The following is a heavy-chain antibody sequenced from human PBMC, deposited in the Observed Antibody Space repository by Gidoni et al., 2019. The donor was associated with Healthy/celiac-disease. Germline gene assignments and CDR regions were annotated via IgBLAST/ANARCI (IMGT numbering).Heavy chain of an antibody. D-gene: IGHD3-16*02. J-gene: IGHJ4*02. CDR3: EHSETYDYIWGSYRPSYYFDY. CDR1: GFSLSTSGVD. V-gene: IGHV2-5*02. Sequence: QITLKESGPTLVKPTQTLTLTCTFSGFSLSTSGVDVGWIRQPPGKALEWLALIYWDDDKRYSPSLKSRLTITKDTSKNQVVLTMTNMDPVDTATYYCEHSETYDYIWGSYRPSYYFDYWGQGTLVTVSS. CDR2: IYWDDDK.